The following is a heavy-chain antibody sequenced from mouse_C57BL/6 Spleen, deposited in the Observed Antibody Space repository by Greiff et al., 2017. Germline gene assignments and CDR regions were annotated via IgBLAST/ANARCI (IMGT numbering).Heavy chain of an antibody. CDR3: ARSEGDYYGSSPPFDV. J-gene: IGHJ1*03. V-gene: IGHV1-18*01. D-gene: IGHD1-1*01. CDR2: INPNNGGT. Sequence: EVQLQESGPELVKPGASVKIPCKASGYTFTDYNMDWVKQSHGKSLEWIGDINPNNGGTIYNQKFKGKATLTVDKSSSTAYMELRSLTSEDTAVYYCARSEGDYYGSSPPFDVWGTGTTVTVSS. CDR1: GYTFTDYN.